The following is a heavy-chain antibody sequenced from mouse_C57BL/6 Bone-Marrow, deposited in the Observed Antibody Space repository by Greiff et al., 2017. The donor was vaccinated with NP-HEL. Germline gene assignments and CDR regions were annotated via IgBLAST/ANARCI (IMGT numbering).Heavy chain of an antibody. J-gene: IGHJ1*03. CDR3: VREEIDYYYGSGGWYFDV. V-gene: IGHV10-1*01. CDR1: GFSFNTYA. CDR2: IRSKSNNYAT. D-gene: IGHD1-1*01. Sequence: EVKLMESGGGLVQPKGSLKLSCAASGFSFNTYAMNWVRQAPGKGLEWVARIRSKSNNYATYYADSVKDRFTISRDDSESMLYLQMNNLKTEDTAVYYCVREEIDYYYGSGGWYFDVWGTGTTVTVAS.